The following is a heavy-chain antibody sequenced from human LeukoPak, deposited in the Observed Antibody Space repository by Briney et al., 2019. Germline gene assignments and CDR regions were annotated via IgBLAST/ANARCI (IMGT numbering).Heavy chain of an antibody. CDR2: VSSSGDII. CDR3: ARDRAITMIVVVEGVFDY. J-gene: IGHJ4*02. CDR1: GLTFSDYY. Sequence: GGSLRLSCAASGLTFSDYYMSWIRQTPGEGLEWISYVSSSGDIIYYADSVKDRFTISRDNAKTSLYLQMNSLRAEDTAVYYCARDRAITMIVVVEGVFDYWGQGTLVTVSS. V-gene: IGHV3-11*04. D-gene: IGHD3-22*01.